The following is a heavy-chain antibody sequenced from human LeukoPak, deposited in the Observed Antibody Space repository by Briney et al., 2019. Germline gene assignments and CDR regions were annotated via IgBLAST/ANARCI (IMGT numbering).Heavy chain of an antibody. Sequence: PGGSLRLSCAASGFTFSTYVMTWVRQAPGKGLEWVSAISGSGVSTYYADSVKGRFTISRDNSKNTLSLQMHSLRAEDTAVYYCAKGPASGSYNWFDPWGQGTLVTVSS. V-gene: IGHV3-23*01. D-gene: IGHD3-10*01. CDR1: GFTFSTYV. J-gene: IGHJ5*02. CDR2: ISGSGVST. CDR3: AKGPASGSYNWFDP.